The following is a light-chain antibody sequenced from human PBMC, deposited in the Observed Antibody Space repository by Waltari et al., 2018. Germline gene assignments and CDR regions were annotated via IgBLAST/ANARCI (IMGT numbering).Light chain of an antibody. J-gene: IGKJ1*01. CDR3: QHHVRLPAT. Sequence: EIVLTQSPGTLSLSPGERATLSCRASQSVSRYLAWYQQKPGQAPRLLIYGASTRAAGIPDRFSGSGSGTDVSLTISRLEAEDFAVYYCQHHVRLPATFGQGTKVEIK. CDR2: GAS. V-gene: IGKV3-20*01. CDR1: QSVSRY.